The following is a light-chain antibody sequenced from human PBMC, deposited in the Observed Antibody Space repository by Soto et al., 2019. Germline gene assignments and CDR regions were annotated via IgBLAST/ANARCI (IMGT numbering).Light chain of an antibody. CDR3: QQYKTYFWT. CDR2: DAS. J-gene: IGKJ1*01. CDR1: QSISRW. Sequence: DLQMTQSPSTLPASVGDRVTITCRASQSISRWLAWHQQKPGKAPRVLIYDASSLESGVPSRFRGSGSGTEFTLTISGLQPDDFATHYCQQYKTYFWTFGQGTKVDI. V-gene: IGKV1-5*01.